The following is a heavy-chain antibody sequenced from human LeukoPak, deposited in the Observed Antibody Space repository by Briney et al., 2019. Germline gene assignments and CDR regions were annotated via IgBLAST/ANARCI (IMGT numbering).Heavy chain of an antibody. CDR1: GYTFTSYG. Sequence: ASVKVSCKASGYTFTSYGISWVRQAPGQGLEWMGWISAYNGNTNYAQKLQGRVTMTTDTSTSTAYMELRSLRSDDTAVYYCARDQDSYDFWSGYGSYFDYWGQGTLVTVSS. CDR3: ARDQDSYDFWSGYGSYFDY. V-gene: IGHV1-18*01. CDR2: ISAYNGNT. D-gene: IGHD3-3*01. J-gene: IGHJ4*02.